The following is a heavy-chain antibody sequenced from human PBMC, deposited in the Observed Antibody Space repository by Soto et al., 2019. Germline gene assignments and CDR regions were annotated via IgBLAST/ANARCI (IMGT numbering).Heavy chain of an antibody. Sequence: EVQLLESGGGLVQPGGSLRLSCAASGFTFSSYAMSWVRQAPGKGLEWVSAISGSGGSTYYADSVKGRFTISRDNSKNTLYLQMNSLRAEDTAVYYCAKEKRFLEWFSPHGGMDVWGQGTTVTVSS. CDR1: GFTFSSYA. CDR2: ISGSGGST. D-gene: IGHD3-3*01. V-gene: IGHV3-23*01. CDR3: AKEKRFLEWFSPHGGMDV. J-gene: IGHJ6*02.